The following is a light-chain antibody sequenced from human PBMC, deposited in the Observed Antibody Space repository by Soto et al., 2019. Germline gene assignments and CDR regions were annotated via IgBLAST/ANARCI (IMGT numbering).Light chain of an antibody. Sequence: DIQLTQSPSFLSASVGDRVTITCRASQDISSFLAWFQEKPGKPPKLLIYAASTLQRGVPSRFSGSGSGTEFTLTSSSLQPEDFATYYCQQINSYPQTFGQGTKVEIK. V-gene: IGKV1-9*01. CDR2: AAS. CDR1: QDISSF. CDR3: QQINSYPQT. J-gene: IGKJ1*01.